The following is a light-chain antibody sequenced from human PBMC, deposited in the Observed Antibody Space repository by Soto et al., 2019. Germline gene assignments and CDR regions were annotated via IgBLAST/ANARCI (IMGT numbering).Light chain of an antibody. J-gene: IGKJ1*01. V-gene: IGKV3-20*01. Sequence: EIVLNQSPGTLSLYPGERATLSCRASQSVSSSYLAWYQQKPGQAPRLLIYGASSRATGIPDRFSGSGSGTDFTLTISRLEPEDFAVYYCQQYGSSPTTFGQGTKVDIK. CDR2: GAS. CDR3: QQYGSSPTT. CDR1: QSVSSSY.